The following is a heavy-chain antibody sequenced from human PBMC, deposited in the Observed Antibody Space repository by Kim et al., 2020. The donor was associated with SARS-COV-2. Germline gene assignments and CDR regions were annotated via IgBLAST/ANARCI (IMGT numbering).Heavy chain of an antibody. V-gene: IGHV3-23*01. CDR2: ISGSGGST. J-gene: IGHJ4*02. D-gene: IGHD3-22*01. CDR3: AKGTGGYYSPFDY. CDR1: GFTFNSYA. Sequence: GGSLRLSCAASGFTFNSYAMSWVRQAPGKGLEWVSTISGSGGSTYYADSVKGRFTISRDNSKNTLYLQMNSLRAEDTAVYYCAKGTGGYYSPFDYWGQGTLVTVSS.